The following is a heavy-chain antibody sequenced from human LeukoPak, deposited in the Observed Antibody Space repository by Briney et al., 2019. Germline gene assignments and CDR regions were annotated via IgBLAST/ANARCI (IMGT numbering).Heavy chain of an antibody. V-gene: IGHV3-23*01. CDR3: AKDLGPRDVVVVPAAMRVGLYYYYGMDV. J-gene: IGHJ6*02. CDR2: IRSSGGST. Sequence: GESLRLSWAASGFTFSSYAMSWVRQAPGKGLEWVSAIRSSGGSTYYADFVKGRSSICRDNSNNTLYLQMNSLRAEDTAVYYCAKDLGPRDVVVVPAAMRVGLYYYYGMDVWGQGTTVTVSS. CDR1: GFTFSSYA. D-gene: IGHD2-2*01.